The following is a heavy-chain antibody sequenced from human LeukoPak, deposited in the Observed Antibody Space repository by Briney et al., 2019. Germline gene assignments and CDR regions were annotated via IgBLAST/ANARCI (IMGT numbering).Heavy chain of an antibody. J-gene: IGHJ6*03. CDR1: GGTFSSYA. V-gene: IGHV1-69*06. D-gene: IGHD6-13*01. Sequence: SGKVSCKASGGTFSSYAISWVRQAPGQGLEWMGGIIPIFGTANYAQKFQGRVTITADKSTSTAYMELSSLRSEDTAVYYCASNKLGDSSSWENYYYYYYMDVWGKGTTVTVSS. CDR2: IIPIFGTA. CDR3: ASNKLGDSSSWENYYYYYYMDV.